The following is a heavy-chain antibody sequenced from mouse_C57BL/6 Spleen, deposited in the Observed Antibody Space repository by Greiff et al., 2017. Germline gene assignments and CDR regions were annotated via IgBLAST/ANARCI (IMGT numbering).Heavy chain of an antibody. CDR3: ATLRRYFDY. CDR2: IHPNSGST. J-gene: IGHJ2*01. Sequence: QVQLQQSGAELVKPGASVKLSCKASGYTFTSYWMPWVKQRPGQGLEWIGMIHPNSGSTNYNEKFKSKATLTVDKSSSTAYMQLSSLTSEDSAVYYCATLRRYFDYWGKGTTLTVSS. D-gene: IGHD1-1*01. CDR1: GYTFTSYW. V-gene: IGHV1-64*01.